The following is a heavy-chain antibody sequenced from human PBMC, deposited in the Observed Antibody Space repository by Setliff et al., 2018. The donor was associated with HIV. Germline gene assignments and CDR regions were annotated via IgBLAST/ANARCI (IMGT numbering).Heavy chain of an antibody. V-gene: IGHV3-74*01. Sequence: GGSLRLSCAASGFAFSGHQMSWVRQAPGKGLEWVSLINTDGSRTDYADAVKGRFITSRDNGKSTLFLQMNSLTADDTAVYFCVRDRNGPLGWGQGTLVTVSS. D-gene: IGHD7-27*01. J-gene: IGHJ1*01. CDR3: VRDRNGPLG. CDR2: INTDGSRT. CDR1: GFAFSGHQ.